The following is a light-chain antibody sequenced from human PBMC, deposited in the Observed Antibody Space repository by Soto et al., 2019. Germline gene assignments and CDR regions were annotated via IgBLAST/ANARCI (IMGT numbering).Light chain of an antibody. V-gene: IGKV3-15*01. CDR1: QSVSSN. CDR2: GAS. J-gene: IGKJ1*01. Sequence: EIFVTQSPATLSVSPGERATLSCRASQSVSSNLAWYQQKPGQAPRLLIYGASTRATGIPARFSGSGSGTEFTLTISSLQSEDFAVYYCQQYNNWPSTFGQGTKVDIK. CDR3: QQYNNWPST.